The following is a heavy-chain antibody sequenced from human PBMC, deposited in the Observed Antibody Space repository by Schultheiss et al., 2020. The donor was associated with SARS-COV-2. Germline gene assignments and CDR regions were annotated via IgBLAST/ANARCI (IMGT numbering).Heavy chain of an antibody. Sequence: ASVKVSCKASGYTFTSYDINWVRQATGQGLEWMGWISAYNGNTNYAQKLQGRVTMTTDTSTSTAYMELSRLRSDDTAVYYCARDSRGYCSGGSCYLANFDYWGQGTLVTVSS. V-gene: IGHV1-18*01. CDR2: ISAYNGNT. CDR1: GYTFTSYD. D-gene: IGHD2-15*01. J-gene: IGHJ4*02. CDR3: ARDSRGYCSGGSCYLANFDY.